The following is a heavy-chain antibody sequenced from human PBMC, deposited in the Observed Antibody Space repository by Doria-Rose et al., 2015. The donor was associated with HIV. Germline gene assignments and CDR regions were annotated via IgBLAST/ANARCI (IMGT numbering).Heavy chain of an antibody. V-gene: IGHV4-59*01. CDR2: ILYTGST. D-gene: IGHD1-26*01. Sequence: QVQLQESGPGLVKPSETLSLTCSVSGGSISHYYWSWIRQPPGKGLEYIGDILYTGSTNYSPSLKSRVSISIDTSKNKFSLRLSSVTAADTAVYYCARVLSGTYDYWGQGTRVTVSS. J-gene: IGHJ4*02. CDR3: ARVLSGTYDY. CDR1: GGSISHYY.